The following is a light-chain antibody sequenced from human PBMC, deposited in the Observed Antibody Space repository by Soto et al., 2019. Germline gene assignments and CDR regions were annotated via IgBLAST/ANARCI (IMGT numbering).Light chain of an antibody. V-gene: IGKV1-27*01. CDR2: AAS. CDR3: QRYDSVPRT. Sequence: GDKVTITCRASHDIDNFLAWYHQKPGEVPKLLIYAASTLESGASSRFSGSGAGTVFTLTISSLQPEDVGSYYCQRYDSVPRTFGQGTKVEVK. J-gene: IGKJ1*01. CDR1: HDIDNF.